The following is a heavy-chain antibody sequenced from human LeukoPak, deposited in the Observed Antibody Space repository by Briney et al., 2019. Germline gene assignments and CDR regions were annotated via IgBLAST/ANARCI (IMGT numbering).Heavy chain of an antibody. Sequence: GGSLRLSCAASGFTFDDYAMHWVRHAPGKGLEWVSGISWNSGSIGYADSVKGRFTISRDNAKNSLYLQMNSLRAEDTALYYCAKDLYDSSGFDYWGQGTLVTVSS. V-gene: IGHV3-9*01. D-gene: IGHD3-22*01. CDR1: GFTFDDYA. J-gene: IGHJ4*02. CDR2: ISWNSGSI. CDR3: AKDLYDSSGFDY.